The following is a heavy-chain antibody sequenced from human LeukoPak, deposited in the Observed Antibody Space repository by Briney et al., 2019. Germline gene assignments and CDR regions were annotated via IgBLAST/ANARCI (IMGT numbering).Heavy chain of an antibody. CDR3: ARDLRKSADYYFDY. J-gene: IGHJ4*02. D-gene: IGHD3/OR15-3a*01. Sequence: GGSLRLSCAASGLIFNNNAIHWVRQAPGKGLEWVAVISFDGRDKHHADSVKGRFTISRDNSKNTLYLQMSSLRVEDTAMYYCARDLRKSADYYFDYWGQGTLVTVSS. V-gene: IGHV3-30*04. CDR1: GLIFNNNA. CDR2: ISFDGRDK.